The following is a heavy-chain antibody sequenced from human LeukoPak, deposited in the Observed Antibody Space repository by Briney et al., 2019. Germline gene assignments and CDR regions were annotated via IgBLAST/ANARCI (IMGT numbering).Heavy chain of an antibody. Sequence: SGTLSLTCAVSGGSISSSNWWSWVRQPPGKGLEWIGEIYHSGSTNYNPSLKCRVTISVDKSKNQFSLKLSSVTAADTAVYYCARAGYGDYEGLPDYWGQGTLVTVSS. J-gene: IGHJ4*02. CDR3: ARAGYGDYEGLPDY. V-gene: IGHV4-4*02. D-gene: IGHD4-17*01. CDR1: GGSISSSNW. CDR2: IYHSGST.